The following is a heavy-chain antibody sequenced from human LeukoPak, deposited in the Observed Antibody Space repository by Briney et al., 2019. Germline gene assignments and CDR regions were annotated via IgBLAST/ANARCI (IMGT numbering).Heavy chain of an antibody. CDR3: AKDVSQPLLLSY. CDR2: IRYDGSNK. V-gene: IGHV3-30*02. Sequence: GGSLRLSCAASGFIVSENYMSWVRQAPGKGLEWVAFIRYDGSNKYYADSVKGRFTISRGNSKNTLYLQMNSLRAEDTAVYYCAKDVSQPLLLSYWGQGTLVTVSS. CDR1: GFIVSENY. J-gene: IGHJ4*02. D-gene: IGHD2-21*02.